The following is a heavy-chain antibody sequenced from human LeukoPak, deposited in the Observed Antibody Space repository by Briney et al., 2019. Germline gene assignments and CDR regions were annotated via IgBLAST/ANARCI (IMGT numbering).Heavy chain of an antibody. Sequence: GGSLKLSCAASGFTFSDYWLHWVRQAPGKGLVWVSYIKSDGSATTCAESVKGRFTLSRDNAKNTVYLQMNSLTVEDTAVYYCVRGGSGRFVWGQGTTVIVSS. D-gene: IGHD6-19*01. J-gene: IGHJ6*02. V-gene: IGHV3-74*01. CDR1: GFTFSDYW. CDR2: IKSDGSAT. CDR3: VRGGSGRFV.